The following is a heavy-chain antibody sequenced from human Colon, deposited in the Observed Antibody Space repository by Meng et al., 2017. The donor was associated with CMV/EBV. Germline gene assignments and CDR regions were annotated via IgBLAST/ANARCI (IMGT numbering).Heavy chain of an antibody. D-gene: IGHD2-2*02. CDR3: ARAAGPPFAVLPAAIPTYYGLDV. V-gene: IGHV4-59*01. CDR1: GGSINTYY. Sequence: GSLRLSCTVSGGSINTYYWSWIRQPPGKGLEWIGYVSYSGNTNYNPSLESRVTVSVDTSQKQFSLHLSSVTAADTAVFYCARAAGPPFAVLPAAIPTYYGLDVWGQGTTVTVSS. CDR2: VSYSGNT. J-gene: IGHJ6*02.